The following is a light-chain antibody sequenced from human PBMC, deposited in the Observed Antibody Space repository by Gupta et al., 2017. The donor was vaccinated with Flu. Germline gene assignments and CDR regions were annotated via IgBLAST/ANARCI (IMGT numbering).Light chain of an antibody. CDR2: SFN. CDR3: SAWDDSMNGHYV. J-gene: IGLJ1*01. V-gene: IGLV1-44*01. Sequence: SNIGTNPVHWYQQLPGAAPKLLIYSFNRRPSGVPARFSGSKSDTSAALAISGLQLEEEADYYCSAWDDSMNGHYVFGTGTKVTVL. CDR1: SNIGTNP.